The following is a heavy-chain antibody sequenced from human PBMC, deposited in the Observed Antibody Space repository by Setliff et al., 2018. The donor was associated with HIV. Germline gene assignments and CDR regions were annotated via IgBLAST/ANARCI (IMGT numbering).Heavy chain of an antibody. CDR1: GFSLNTAGVG. V-gene: IGHV2-5*02. CDR2: IYWDDDK. D-gene: IGHD3-22*01. J-gene: IGHJ4*02. Sequence: VSGPTLVNPTQTLTLTCSLSGFSLNTAGVGVAWIRQPPGKALEWLALIYWDDDKRFSPSLSSRLTITKDTSKNQVVLTMANMDPVDTATYFCAHYYDSSGFYNSFDYWGQGALVTVS. CDR3: AHYYDSSGFYNSFDY.